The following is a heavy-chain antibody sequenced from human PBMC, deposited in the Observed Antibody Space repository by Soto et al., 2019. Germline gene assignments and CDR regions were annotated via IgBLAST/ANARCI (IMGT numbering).Heavy chain of an antibody. CDR3: ARGGDY. V-gene: IGHV4-31*03. Sequence: QVQLRESGPGLVKPSQTLSLTCTVSGGSISRDVYYWTWIRHRPGAGLEWIGHIYYDGDTYYAPSRKSRVTISADTSKNQFSLRLRSVTAADAAVYYCARGGDYWGQGALVIVSS. CDR2: IYYDGDT. J-gene: IGHJ4*02. CDR1: GGSISRDVYY. D-gene: IGHD3-16*01.